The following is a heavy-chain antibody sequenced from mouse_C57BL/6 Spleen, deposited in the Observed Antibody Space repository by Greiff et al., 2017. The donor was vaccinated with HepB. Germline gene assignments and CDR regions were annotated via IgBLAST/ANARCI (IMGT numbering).Heavy chain of an antibody. CDR1: AVDFSRYW. D-gene: IGHD4-1*01. V-gene: IGHV4-1*01. Sequence: AAAAVDFSRYWMSWVRRAPGKGLEWIGEINPDSSTINYAPSLKDKFIISRDNAKNTLYLQMSKVRSEDTALYYCASLGAWFAYWGQGTLVTVSA. J-gene: IGHJ3*01. CDR3: ASLGAWFAY. CDR2: INPDSSTI.